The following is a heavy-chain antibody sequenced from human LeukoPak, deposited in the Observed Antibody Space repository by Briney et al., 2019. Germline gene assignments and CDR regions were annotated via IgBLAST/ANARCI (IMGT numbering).Heavy chain of an antibody. V-gene: IGHV4-4*07. CDR3: AREYYYGSGSYFRYYYYMDV. CDR1: GGSISSYY. CDR2: IYTSGST. Sequence: TSETLSLTCTVSGGSISSYYWSWIRQPAGKGLEWIGRIYTSGSTNYNPSLKSRVTMSVDTSKNQFSLKLSSVTAADTAVYYCAREYYYGSGSYFRYYYYMDVWGKGTTVTISS. J-gene: IGHJ6*03. D-gene: IGHD3-10*01.